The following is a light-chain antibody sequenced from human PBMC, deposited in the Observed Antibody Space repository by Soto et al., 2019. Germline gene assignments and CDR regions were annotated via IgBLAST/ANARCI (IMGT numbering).Light chain of an antibody. J-gene: IGKJ1*01. V-gene: IGKV1-9*01. CDR3: RQLDNYPRT. CDR2: TAS. CDR1: QGISSY. Sequence: DIQLTQSPSFLSASVGDRVTITCRASQGISSYLAWYQQKLGKAPKLLIYTASTLQSGVPSMFSGSRSGTDVTLTISSLQPEDFATYYCRQLDNYPRTFGQATKVDIK.